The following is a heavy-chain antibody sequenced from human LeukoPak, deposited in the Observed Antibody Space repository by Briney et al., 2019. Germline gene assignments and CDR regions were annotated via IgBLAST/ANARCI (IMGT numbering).Heavy chain of an antibody. CDR2: INHSGST. Sequence: PSETLSLTCAVYGGSFSGYYWSWICQPPGRGLEWIGEINHSGSTNYNPSLKSRVTISVDTSKNQFSLKLSSVTAADTAVYYCAGVPIAVAGQYYFDYWGQGTLVTVSS. J-gene: IGHJ4*02. CDR1: GGSFSGYY. D-gene: IGHD6-19*01. V-gene: IGHV4-34*01. CDR3: AGVPIAVAGQYYFDY.